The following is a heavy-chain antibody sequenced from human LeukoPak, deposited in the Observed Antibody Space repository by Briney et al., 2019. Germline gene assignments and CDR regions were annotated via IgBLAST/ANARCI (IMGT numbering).Heavy chain of an antibody. CDR3: AREGPRGNSQFDY. CDR2: ISGNGDST. D-gene: IGHD2/OR15-2a*01. CDR1: GFTLSSYA. V-gene: IGHV3-23*01. Sequence: GGSLRLSCAASGFTLSSYAMSWVRQAPGKGLEWVSAISGNGDSTYYADSVKGRLTISRDNSKNTLYLQMNSLRAEDTAIYYCAREGPRGNSQFDYWGQGTLVTVSS. J-gene: IGHJ4*02.